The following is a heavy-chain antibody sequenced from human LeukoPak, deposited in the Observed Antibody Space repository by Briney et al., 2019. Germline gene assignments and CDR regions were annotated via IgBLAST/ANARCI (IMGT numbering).Heavy chain of an antibody. Sequence: SETLSLTCTVSGGSISSYYWSWIRQPAGKGLELNGRIYTSGSTNYNPSLKSRVTMSVDTSKNQFSLKLSSVTAADTAVYYCARDLDGDYVPLYYYYYMDVWGKGTTVTVSS. CDR2: IYTSGST. CDR1: GGSISSYY. D-gene: IGHD4-17*01. CDR3: ARDLDGDYVPLYYYYYMDV. J-gene: IGHJ6*03. V-gene: IGHV4-4*07.